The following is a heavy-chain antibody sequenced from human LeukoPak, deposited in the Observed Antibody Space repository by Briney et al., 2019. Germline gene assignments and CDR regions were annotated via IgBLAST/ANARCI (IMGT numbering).Heavy chain of an antibody. CDR1: GYTFTRYD. CDR2: MNPNSGNT. J-gene: IGHJ4*02. V-gene: IGHV1-8*03. Sequence: GASVKVSCKASGYTFTRYDINWVRQATGQGLEWMGWMNPNSGNTGYAQKFRGRVTITRNTSISTAYMELSSLRSEDTAVYYCARGYSYGHDYWGQGTLVTVSS. D-gene: IGHD5-18*01. CDR3: ARGYSYGHDY.